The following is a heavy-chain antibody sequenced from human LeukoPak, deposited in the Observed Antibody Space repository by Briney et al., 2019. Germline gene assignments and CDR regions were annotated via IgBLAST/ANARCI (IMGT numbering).Heavy chain of an antibody. CDR3: ASQTKGLWYPVS. Sequence: GGALILSCAAPGYTLSTHGRGWGPQAPGKGLEWVPDINCNGAVTTYADAQKRRFTIPRDNSKNSLYVQMNSLRAEDTAVYYCASQTKGLWYPVSWGQGTLVTVSS. D-gene: IGHD2-21*01. CDR1: GYTLSTHG. J-gene: IGHJ5*02. V-gene: IGHV3-23*01. CDR2: INCNGAVT.